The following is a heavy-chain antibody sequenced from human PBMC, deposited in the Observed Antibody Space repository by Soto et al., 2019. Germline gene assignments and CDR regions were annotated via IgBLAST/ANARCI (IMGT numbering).Heavy chain of an antibody. V-gene: IGHV4-30-2*01. CDR1: GGSISSGGYS. Sequence: QLQLQESGSGLVRPSQTLSLTCAVSGGSISSGGYSWNWIRQPPGKGLEWIGYIYHSGSTLYNPSLKSRVTIPVDKSKTQCSLKLSSVTAADTAVYYCARDQLEGNWFDPWGQGTLVTVSS. J-gene: IGHJ5*02. CDR3: ARDQLEGNWFDP. D-gene: IGHD1-1*01. CDR2: IYHSGST.